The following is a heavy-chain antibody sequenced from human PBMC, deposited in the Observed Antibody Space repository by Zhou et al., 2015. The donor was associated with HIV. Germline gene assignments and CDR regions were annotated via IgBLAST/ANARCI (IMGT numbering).Heavy chain of an antibody. D-gene: IGHD2-15*01. CDR2: IIPIFGTA. CDR1: GGTFSSYA. J-gene: IGHJ6*02. CDR3: ASHLGYCSGGSCYEGYYYYGMDV. Sequence: QVQLVQSGAEVKKPGSSVKVSCKASGGTFSSYAISWVRQAPGQGLEWMGGIIPIFGTANYAQKFQGRVTITADESTSTAYMELSSLRSEDTAVYYCASHLGYCSGGSCYEGYYYYGMDVWGQGTTVTVSS. V-gene: IGHV1-69*01.